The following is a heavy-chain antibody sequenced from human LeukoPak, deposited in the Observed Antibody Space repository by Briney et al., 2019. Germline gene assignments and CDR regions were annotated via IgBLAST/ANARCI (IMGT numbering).Heavy chain of an antibody. CDR3: ARNNGMDV. CDR2: IHSGGTT. V-gene: IGHV3-53*01. CDR1: GFTVSSHY. J-gene: IGHJ6*02. Sequence: GGSLRLSCAASGFTVSSHYMSWVRQAPGQGLECVSVIHSGGTTYYADSLKGRFTISRDNSKNTLYLQMNSLRAEDTALYHCARNNGMDVWGQGTTVIVSS.